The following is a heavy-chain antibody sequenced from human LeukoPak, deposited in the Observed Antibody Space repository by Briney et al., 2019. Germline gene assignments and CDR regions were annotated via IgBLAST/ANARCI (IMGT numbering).Heavy chain of an antibody. CDR1: GLILRGHA. CDR3: AKGYSSGWTPFDY. Sequence: GGSLTLSCEASGLILRGHAMSWVRQAPGKGLEWVSGIGDSGEIERYADSVKGRFTISRDNFRNTVYLEMRSLRPEDTAVYYCAKGYSSGWTPFDYWGQGTQVTVSS. J-gene: IGHJ4*02. V-gene: IGHV3-23*01. CDR2: IGDSGEIE. D-gene: IGHD6-19*01.